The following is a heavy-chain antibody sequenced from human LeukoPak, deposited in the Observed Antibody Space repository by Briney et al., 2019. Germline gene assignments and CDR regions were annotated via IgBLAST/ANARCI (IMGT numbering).Heavy chain of an antibody. Sequence: GGSLRLSCAASGFTFSSYAMHWVRRAPGKGLEWVAVISYDGSNKYYADSVKGRFTISRDNSKNTLYLQMNSLRAEDTAVYYCARGSYCSSTSCYTFSLNYYYYGMDVWGQGTTVTVSS. D-gene: IGHD2-2*02. V-gene: IGHV3-30-3*01. CDR2: ISYDGSNK. CDR3: ARGSYCSSTSCYTFSLNYYYYGMDV. CDR1: GFTFSSYA. J-gene: IGHJ6*02.